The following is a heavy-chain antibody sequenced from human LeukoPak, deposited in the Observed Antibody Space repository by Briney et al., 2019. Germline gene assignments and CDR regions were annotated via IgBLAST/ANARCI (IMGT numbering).Heavy chain of an antibody. CDR2: IYSTGST. D-gene: IGHD3-22*01. CDR1: GGSISRYY. CDR3: ARGGDYFDASGRFDS. J-gene: IGHJ4*02. Sequence: SETLSLTCTVSGGSISRYYWSWIRQPAGKGLEWIGRIYSTGSTNYNPSLKSRVTMSVDTSRNQFSLKLSPVTAADTAVYYCARGGDYFDASGRFDSWGQGTLVTVSS. V-gene: IGHV4-4*07.